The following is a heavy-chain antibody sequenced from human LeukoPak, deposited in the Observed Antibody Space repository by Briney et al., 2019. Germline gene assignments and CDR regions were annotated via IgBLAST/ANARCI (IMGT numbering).Heavy chain of an antibody. CDR3: ARKVTTAGKGSFDY. CDR1: GDSVSSNSVA. V-gene: IGHV6-1*01. J-gene: IGHJ4*02. D-gene: IGHD6-13*01. CDR2: TYYRSKWYN. Sequence: SQTLSLTCALSGDSVSSNSVAWNWLRQSPSRGLEWLGRTYYRSKWYNDYAVSVKRRITINADTSKNQFSLQLNSVTPEDTAVYYCARKVTTAGKGSFDYWGQGTLVTVSS.